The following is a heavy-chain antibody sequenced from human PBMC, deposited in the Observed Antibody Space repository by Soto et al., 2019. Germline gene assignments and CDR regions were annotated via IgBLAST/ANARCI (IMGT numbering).Heavy chain of an antibody. D-gene: IGHD3-3*01. CDR3: ARDRAGELNVLRFLEWLPWFDY. Sequence: GGSLRLSCAASGFTFSDYYMSWIRQAPGKGLEWVSYISSSGSTIYYADSVKGRFTISRDNAKNSLYLQMNSLRAEDTAVYYCARDRAGELNVLRFLEWLPWFDYWGQGTLVTVSS. CDR1: GFTFSDYY. CDR2: ISSSGSTI. J-gene: IGHJ4*02. V-gene: IGHV3-11*01.